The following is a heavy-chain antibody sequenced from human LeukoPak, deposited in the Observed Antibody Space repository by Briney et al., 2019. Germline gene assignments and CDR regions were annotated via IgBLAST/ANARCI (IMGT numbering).Heavy chain of an antibody. CDR3: ARDVFSLGSGRYVGGAFDI. Sequence: HGESLKISCKGSGYSFTSYWIGWVRQMPGKGLEWMGIIYPGDSDTRYSPSFQGQVTISADKSISTAYLQWSSLKASDTAMYYCARDVFSLGSGRYVGGAFDIWGQGTMDTVSS. CDR1: GYSFTSYW. J-gene: IGHJ3*02. CDR2: IYPGDSDT. D-gene: IGHD1-26*01. V-gene: IGHV5-51*01.